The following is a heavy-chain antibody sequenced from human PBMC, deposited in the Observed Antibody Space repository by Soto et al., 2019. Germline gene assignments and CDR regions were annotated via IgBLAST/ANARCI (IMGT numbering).Heavy chain of an antibody. V-gene: IGHV1-2*02. CDR2: IDPNSGAT. CDR1: GYILTGYS. Sequence: QVYLVQSGAEVRRPGASVKVPCTAFGYILTGYSLHWVRQAPGQGLEWMGWIDPNSGATNSAEKFNARVSMTREMSISSACRQLSTLRSDDTAVYYCARGYGSSPNMELRFGMDVLGQGTTMSVSS. D-gene: IGHD5-18*01. CDR3: ARGYGSSPNMELRFGMDV. J-gene: IGHJ6*02.